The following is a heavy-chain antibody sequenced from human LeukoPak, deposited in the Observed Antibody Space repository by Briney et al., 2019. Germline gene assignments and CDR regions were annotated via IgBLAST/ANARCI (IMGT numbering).Heavy chain of an antibody. CDR3: TRHYGTGFYGMQV. J-gene: IGHJ6*01. Sequence: GGSLRLTCAASGFTFSDYWMHWVRQAPGKGLVWVSRSNSDESSTSYADSVKGRFTISRDNAKKTLYLQMNSLRVEDTAIYYCTRHYGTGFYGMQVWGQGTTATVSS. CDR1: GFTFSDYW. V-gene: IGHV3-74*01. CDR2: SNSDESST. D-gene: IGHD3-10*01.